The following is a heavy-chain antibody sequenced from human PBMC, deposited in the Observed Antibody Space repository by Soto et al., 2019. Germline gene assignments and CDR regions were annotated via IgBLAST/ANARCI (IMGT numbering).Heavy chain of an antibody. CDR3: ARQVSSAWPPYYYDMDV. J-gene: IGHJ6*02. V-gene: IGHV4-59*08. CDR2: IYYSGST. D-gene: IGHD6-25*01. CDR1: GGSISSYY. Sequence: PSETLSLTCTVSGGSISSYYWSWIRQPPGKGLERIGYIYYSGSTNYNPSLKSRVTISVDTSKNQVSLKLSSVTAADTAMYFCARQVSSAWPPYYYDMDVWGQGTTVTVSS.